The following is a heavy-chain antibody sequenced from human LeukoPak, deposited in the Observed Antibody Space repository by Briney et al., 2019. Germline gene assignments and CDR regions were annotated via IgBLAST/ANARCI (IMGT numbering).Heavy chain of an antibody. J-gene: IGHJ4*02. CDR3: ARDPGYDFWSGYYHFDY. V-gene: IGHV3-21*01. Sequence: GGSLRLSCAASGFTFSSYSMNWVRQAPGKGLEWVSSISSSSSYIYYADSVKGRFTISRDNAKNSLYLQMNSLRAEDTAVYYCARDPGYDFWSGYYHFDYWGQGTLVTVSS. CDR2: ISSSSSYI. D-gene: IGHD3-3*01. CDR1: GFTFSSYS.